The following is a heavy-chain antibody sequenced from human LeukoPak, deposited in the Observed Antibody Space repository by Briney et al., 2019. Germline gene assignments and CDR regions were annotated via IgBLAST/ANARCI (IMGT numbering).Heavy chain of an antibody. V-gene: IGHV4-34*01. D-gene: IGHD5-12*01. J-gene: IGHJ4*02. CDR3: ARGTPWIVDY. Sequence: SETLSLTCAAYGVSFSGYYWSWIRQPPGKGLEWIGEINHSGSTNYNPSLKSRVTISVDTSKNQFSLKLSSVTAADTAVYYCARGTPWIVDYWGQGTVVTVSS. CDR1: GVSFSGYY. CDR2: INHSGST.